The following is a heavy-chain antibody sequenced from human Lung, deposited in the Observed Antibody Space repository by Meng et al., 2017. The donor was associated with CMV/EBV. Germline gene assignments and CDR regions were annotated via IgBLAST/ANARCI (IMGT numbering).Heavy chain of an antibody. CDR2: INPSAGAA. CDR1: GYTFTSYY. V-gene: IGHV1-46*01. Sequence: ASXXVSXKASGYTFTSYYMHWLRQAPGQGLEWMGRINPSAGAASYVQKFQGRVTMTRDTSTSIDYMELNSLRSDDTALYYCARDLGYSSSWYFQYYFDCSGQGXLVTVSS. CDR3: ARDLGYSSSWYFQYYFDC. D-gene: IGHD6-13*01. J-gene: IGHJ4*02.